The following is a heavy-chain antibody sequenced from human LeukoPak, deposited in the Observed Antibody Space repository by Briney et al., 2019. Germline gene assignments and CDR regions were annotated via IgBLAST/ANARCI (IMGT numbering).Heavy chain of an antibody. J-gene: IGHJ4*02. V-gene: IGHV4-38-2*02. D-gene: IGHD6-13*01. CDR1: GYSISSGYY. CDR2: ISHSGSS. Sequence: SETLSLTCTVSGYSISSGYYWGWIRQPPGQGLECIGSISHSGSSYYNPSLKSRVTISVDTSKNQFSLKLSSVTAADTAVYYCARVLAAAVDYWGQGTLVTVSS. CDR3: ARVLAAAVDY.